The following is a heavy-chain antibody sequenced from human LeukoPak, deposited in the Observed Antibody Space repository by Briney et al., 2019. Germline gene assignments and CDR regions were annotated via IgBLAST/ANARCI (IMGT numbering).Heavy chain of an antibody. V-gene: IGHV4-39*01. D-gene: IGHD3-22*01. CDR1: GGSISSSSYY. CDR2: IYYSGST. CDR3: ASDGGAYYDSTYYFDY. J-gene: IGHJ4*02. Sequence: SETLSLTCTASGGSISSSSYYWGWIRQPPGKGLEWIGSIYYSGSTYYNPSLKSRVTISVDTSKNQFSLKLSSVTAADTAVYYCASDGGAYYDSTYYFDYWGQGTLVTVSS.